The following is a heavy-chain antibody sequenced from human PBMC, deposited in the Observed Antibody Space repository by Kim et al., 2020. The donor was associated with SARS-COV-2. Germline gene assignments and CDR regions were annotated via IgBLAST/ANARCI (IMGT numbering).Heavy chain of an antibody. V-gene: IGHV4-39*01. Sequence: SETLSLTCTVSGGSISSSSYYWGWIRQPPGKGLEWIGSIYYSGSTYYNPSLKSRVTISVDTSKNQFSLKLSSVTAADTAVYYCARLEKNYGMDVWGQGTTVTVSS. CDR1: GGSISSSSYY. CDR2: IYYSGST. J-gene: IGHJ6*02. CDR3: ARLEKNYGMDV.